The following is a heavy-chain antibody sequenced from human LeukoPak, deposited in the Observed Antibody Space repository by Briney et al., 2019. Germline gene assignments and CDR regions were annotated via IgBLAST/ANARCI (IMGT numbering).Heavy chain of an antibody. V-gene: IGHV3-23*01. CDR2: ISGSGGST. Sequence: GGSLRLSCAASGFTFSSYAMSWVRQAPGKGLEWVSAISGSGGSTYYADSVKGRFTISRDNSKNTLYLQMNSLRAEDTAVYYCAKDPPGGDYVWGSYRPGEDYFDYWGQGTLVTVSS. CDR1: GFTFSSYA. CDR3: AKDPPGGDYVWGSYRPGEDYFDY. D-gene: IGHD3-16*02. J-gene: IGHJ4*02.